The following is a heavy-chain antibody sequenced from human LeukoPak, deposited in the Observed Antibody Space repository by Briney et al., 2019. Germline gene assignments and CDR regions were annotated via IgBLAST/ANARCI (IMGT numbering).Heavy chain of an antibody. CDR3: AREASNSDYNDYGWFDP. J-gene: IGHJ5*02. D-gene: IGHD4-17*01. V-gene: IGHV4-34*01. CDR1: GGSFSDYY. Sequence: SETLSLNCVVYGGSFSDYYWSWIRQPPGKGLEWIGEINHSGTTNYNPSLESRVTISVETSKNQFSLKLSSVTAADTAVYYCAREASNSDYNDYGWFDPWGQGTLVTVSS. CDR2: INHSGTT.